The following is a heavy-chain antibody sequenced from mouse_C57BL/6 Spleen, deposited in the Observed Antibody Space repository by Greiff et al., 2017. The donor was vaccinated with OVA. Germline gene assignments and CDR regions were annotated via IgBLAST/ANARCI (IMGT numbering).Heavy chain of an antibody. Sequence: EVQLVESGGDLVKPGGSLKLSCAASGFTFSSYGMSWVRQTPDKRLEWVATISSGGSYTYYPDSVKGRFNISRDNAKNTLYLQMSSLKSEDTAMYYCARLGGRDFDYWGQGTTLTVSS. V-gene: IGHV5-6*01. CDR3: ARLGGRDFDY. CDR1: GFTFSSYG. CDR2: ISSGGSYT. J-gene: IGHJ2*01. D-gene: IGHD3-3*01.